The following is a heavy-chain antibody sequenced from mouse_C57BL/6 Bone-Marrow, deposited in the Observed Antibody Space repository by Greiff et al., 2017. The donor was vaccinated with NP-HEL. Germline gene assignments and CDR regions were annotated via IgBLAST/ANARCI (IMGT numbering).Heavy chain of an antibody. V-gene: IGHV1-19*01. D-gene: IGHD2-1*01. CDR2: INPYNGGT. CDR1: GYTFTDYY. CDR3: ARELLWYHYAMDY. Sequence: EVQLQQSGPVPVKPGASVKMSCKASGYTFTDYYMNWVKQSHGKSLEWIGVINPYNGGTSYNQKFKGKATLTVDKSSSTAYMELNSLTSEDSAVYYCARELLWYHYAMDYWGQGTSVTVSS. J-gene: IGHJ4*01.